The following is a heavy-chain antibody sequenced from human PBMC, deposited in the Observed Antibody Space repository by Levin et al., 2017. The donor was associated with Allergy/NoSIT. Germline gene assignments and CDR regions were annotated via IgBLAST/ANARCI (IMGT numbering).Heavy chain of an antibody. V-gene: IGHV3-23*01. D-gene: IGHD7-27*01. J-gene: IGHJ3*02. Sequence: GGSLRLSCAASGFTFSSYAMSWVRQAPGKGLEWVSAISGSGGSTYYADSVKGRFTISRDNSKNTLYLQMNSLRAEDTAVYYCAKDVFRPNWGYAFDSWGQGTMVTVSS. CDR3: AKDVFRPNWGYAFDS. CDR2: ISGSGGST. CDR1: GFTFSSYA.